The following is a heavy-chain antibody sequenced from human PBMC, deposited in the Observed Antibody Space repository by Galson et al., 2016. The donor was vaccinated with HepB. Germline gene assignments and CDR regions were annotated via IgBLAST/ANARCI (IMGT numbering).Heavy chain of an antibody. CDR3: ARDDRWYYYDSSGYYYGAFDM. Sequence: SLRLSCAGSGFTLSRHSMNWARQAPGKGLEWISYISITSTTKYYADSVKGRFTISRDNAKNSLYLQMNSLRDEDTAVDYCARDDRWYYYDSSGYYYGAFDMWGQGTMVAVSS. CDR2: ISITSTTK. D-gene: IGHD3-22*01. V-gene: IGHV3-48*02. J-gene: IGHJ3*02. CDR1: GFTLSRHS.